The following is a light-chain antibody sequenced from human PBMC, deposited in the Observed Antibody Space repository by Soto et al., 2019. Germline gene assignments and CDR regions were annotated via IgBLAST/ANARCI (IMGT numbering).Light chain of an antibody. CDR2: DAS. J-gene: IGKJ3*01. CDR1: EDISNY. CDR3: QQYDNLPRFT. Sequence: DIQMTQSPSSLSASIGDRVTITCQASEDISNYLNWYQQKPGKAPKLLIYDASNLQTGVPSRFRGSGSGTDFTFTISSLQPEDTATYYCQQYDNLPRFTFGPGTKVDIK. V-gene: IGKV1-33*01.